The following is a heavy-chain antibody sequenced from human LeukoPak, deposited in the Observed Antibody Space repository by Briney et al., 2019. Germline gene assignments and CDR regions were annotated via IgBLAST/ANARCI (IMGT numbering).Heavy chain of an antibody. V-gene: IGHV3-48*02. D-gene: IGHD4-17*01. CDR2: ISSSSSSI. CDR3: VGATVTTEAHY. Sequence: PGGSLRLSCAASGFSFSSYNMNWVRQAPGKGLEWVSYISSSSSSIYYADSVKSRFTISRDNAKNSLYLQINRLRDEDTAVYYCVGATVTTEAHYWGQGTLVTVSS. CDR1: GFSFSSYN. J-gene: IGHJ4*02.